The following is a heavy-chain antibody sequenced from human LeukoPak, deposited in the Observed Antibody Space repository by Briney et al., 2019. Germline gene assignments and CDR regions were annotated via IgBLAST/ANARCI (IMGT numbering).Heavy chain of an antibody. CDR2: IIPIFGTA. CDR1: GGTFSSYA. CDR3: ARGRAALGYWFDP. J-gene: IGHJ5*02. Sequence: SVKVSCKASGGTFSSYAISWVRQAPGQGLEWMGGIIPIFGTANYAQKFQGRVTITTDESTSTAYMELSSLRSEDTAVYYCARGRAALGYWFDPWGQGTLVTVSS. D-gene: IGHD2-15*01. V-gene: IGHV1-69*05.